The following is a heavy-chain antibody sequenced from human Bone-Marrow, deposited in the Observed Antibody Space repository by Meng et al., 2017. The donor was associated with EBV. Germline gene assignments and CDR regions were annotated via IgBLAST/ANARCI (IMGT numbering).Heavy chain of an antibody. J-gene: IGHJ4*02. Sequence: QVQLVQSGAEVKKPGASLKVSCKASGYTFTGYYIHWVRQAPGQGLEWVGWINPNSGGTNYAEKFQGRVTMTRGTSITTAFMELSSLKSDDTAVYYCAMGLATDFDYWGQGTLVTVSS. V-gene: IGHV1-2*02. CDR2: INPNSGGT. CDR3: AMGLATDFDY. CDR1: GYTFTGYY. D-gene: IGHD5-12*01.